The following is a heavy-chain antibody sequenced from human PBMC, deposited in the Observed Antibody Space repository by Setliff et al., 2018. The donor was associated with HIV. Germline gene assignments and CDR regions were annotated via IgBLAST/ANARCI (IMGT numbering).Heavy chain of an antibody. D-gene: IGHD2-2*01. CDR3: IGVVPAATRGYFDY. V-gene: IGHV4-38-2*02. CDR1: GFSISSGYF. J-gene: IGHJ4*02. Sequence: SETLSLTCTVFGFSISSGYFWGWIRQPPGKGLEWIGSIHYSGSTYYNSSLRSRVTILVDTSRNQFSLSLSSVTAADTAVYYCIGVVPAATRGYFDYWGQGTLVTVSS. CDR2: IHYSGST.